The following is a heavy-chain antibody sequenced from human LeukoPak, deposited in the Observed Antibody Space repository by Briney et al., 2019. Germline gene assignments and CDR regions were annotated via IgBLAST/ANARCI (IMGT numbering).Heavy chain of an antibody. V-gene: IGHV3-64*01. D-gene: IGHD6-13*01. J-gene: IGHJ4*02. Sequence: GGSLRLSCAASGFTFSSYAMHWVRPAPGKGLEYVSAISSNGGSTYYANSVKGRFTISRDNSKNTLYLQMGSLRSENMAVYYCARDDIAAAGIIDYWGQGTLVTVSS. CDR3: ARDDIAAAGIIDY. CDR2: ISSNGGST. CDR1: GFTFSSYA.